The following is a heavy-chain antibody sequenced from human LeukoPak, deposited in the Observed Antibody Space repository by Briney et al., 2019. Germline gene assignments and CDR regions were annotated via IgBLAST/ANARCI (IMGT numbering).Heavy chain of an antibody. CDR2: ISNDGNTK. CDR1: GFIFSNYG. J-gene: IGHJ4*02. CDR3: ARGTDSAMADF. D-gene: IGHD5-18*01. Sequence: SGGSLRLSCEASGFIFSNYGMHWVRQAPGKGLEWVAVISNDGNTKYYADSVKGRFTISRDNSKNTLYLQMNSLRAEDTAVYYCARGTDSAMADFWGQGTLVTVSS. V-gene: IGHV3-30*03.